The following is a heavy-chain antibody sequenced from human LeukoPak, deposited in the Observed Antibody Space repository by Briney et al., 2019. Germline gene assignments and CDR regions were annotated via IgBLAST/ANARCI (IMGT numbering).Heavy chain of an antibody. CDR2: MYSGGAT. CDR1: GFTVSSNY. D-gene: IGHD3-22*01. J-gene: IGHJ4*02. Sequence: GGSLRLSCAASGFTVSSNYMSWVRQAPGKGLEWVSVMYSGGATYYANSVKGRFTISRDYSKNTLNLQMNNLGTEDTAVYFCARSVHDTSGYAYWGQGTLVTVSS. V-gene: IGHV3-66*02. CDR3: ARSVHDTSGYAY.